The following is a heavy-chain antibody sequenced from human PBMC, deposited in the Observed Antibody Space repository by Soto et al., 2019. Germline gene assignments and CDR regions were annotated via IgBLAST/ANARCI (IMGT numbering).Heavy chain of an antibody. V-gene: IGHV1-69*13. CDR1: GGTFSSYA. Sequence: SVKVSCKASGGTFSSYAISWVRQAPGQGLEWMGGIIPIFGTANYAQKFQGRVTITADESTSTAYMELSSLRSEDTAVYYCAREPSRGDILTGYCFDYWGQGTLVTVSS. J-gene: IGHJ4*02. CDR2: IIPIFGTA. D-gene: IGHD3-9*01. CDR3: AREPSRGDILTGYCFDY.